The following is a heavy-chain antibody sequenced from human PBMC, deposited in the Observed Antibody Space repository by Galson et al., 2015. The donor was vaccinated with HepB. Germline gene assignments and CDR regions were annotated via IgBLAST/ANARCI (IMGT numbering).Heavy chain of an antibody. D-gene: IGHD3-10*01. CDR2: ISHDGSYD. CDR1: RFTFSSYS. Sequence: SLRLSCAASRFTFSSYSMHWVRQAPGKGLEWVAVISHDGSYDFYADSVKGRFTISRDNSKNTLYLHLDNLRIEDAAVYYCARDRYFASGTYSYDYWGRGTLVTVSS. J-gene: IGHJ4*02. V-gene: IGHV3-30*04. CDR3: ARDRYFASGTYSYDY.